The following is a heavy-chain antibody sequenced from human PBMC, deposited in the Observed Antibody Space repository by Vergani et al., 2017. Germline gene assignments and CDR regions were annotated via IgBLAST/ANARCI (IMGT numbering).Heavy chain of an antibody. D-gene: IGHD3-3*01. Sequence: QVQLQESGPGLVTPSETLSLTCTVSGGSISSYYWGWIRPPPGKGLEWIGYIYYSGSTNYNPSLKSRVTISVDTSKNQFSLKLRSVTAADTAVYYCARYYDFWSGSEADAFDIWGQGTMVTVSS. CDR1: GGSISSYY. V-gene: IGHV4-59*01. CDR2: IYYSGST. J-gene: IGHJ3*02. CDR3: ARYYDFWSGSEADAFDI.